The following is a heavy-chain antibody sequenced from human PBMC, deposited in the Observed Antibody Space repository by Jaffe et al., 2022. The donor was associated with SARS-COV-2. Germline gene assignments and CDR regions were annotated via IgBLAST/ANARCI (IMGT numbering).Heavy chain of an antibody. CDR2: IRTKPFHETT. D-gene: IGHD2-15*01. CDR1: GFTFGDFV. Sequence: EVQLVESGGGLVKPGRSLRLSCTASGFTFGDFVINWFRQAPGKGLDWIGFIRTKPFHETTQYAASVKGRFTISRDDSKSIAYLQMNSLQTEDTAVYFCSRERDCSGDSCSPVSDLFDYWGQGTLLIVSS. CDR3: SRERDCSGDSCSPVSDLFDY. V-gene: IGHV3-49*05. J-gene: IGHJ4*02.